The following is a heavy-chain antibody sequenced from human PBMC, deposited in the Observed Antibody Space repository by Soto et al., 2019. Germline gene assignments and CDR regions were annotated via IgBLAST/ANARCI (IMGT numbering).Heavy chain of an antibody. CDR1: GFTFSSYG. Sequence: GGSLRLSCAASGFTFSSYGMHWVRQAPGKGLEWVAVIWYDGSNKYYADSVKGRFTISRDNSKNTLYLQMNSLRAEDTAVYYCARSLTYYYDSSGYPDMDYGMDVWGQGTTVTVSS. CDR3: ARSLTYYYDSSGYPDMDYGMDV. J-gene: IGHJ6*02. CDR2: IWYDGSNK. V-gene: IGHV3-33*01. D-gene: IGHD3-22*01.